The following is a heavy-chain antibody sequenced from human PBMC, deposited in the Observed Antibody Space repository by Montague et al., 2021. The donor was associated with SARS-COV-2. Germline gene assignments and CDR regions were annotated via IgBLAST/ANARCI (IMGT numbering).Heavy chain of an antibody. CDR3: ARVRYYVLGTSFGMDV. CDR2: IYSSGST. CDR1: GGSISSYY. J-gene: IGHJ6*02. V-gene: IGHV4-4*07. Sequence: SETLSLTCTISGGSISSYYWSWIRQPAGKGLEWIGRIYSSGSTNYNPSLKSGVTISVDTSKNQFSLKLSSVTAADTAVYYCARVRYYVLGTSFGMDVWGQGTTVTGSS. D-gene: IGHD3-10*01.